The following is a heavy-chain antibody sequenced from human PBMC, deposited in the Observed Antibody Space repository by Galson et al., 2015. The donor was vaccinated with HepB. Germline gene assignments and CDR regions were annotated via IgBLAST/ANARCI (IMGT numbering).Heavy chain of an antibody. CDR3: ARESTVSDVLDI. V-gene: IGHV3-30*04. J-gene: IGHJ3*02. CDR2: ISYDGSDK. CDR1: GFTFGNHG. Sequence: SLRLSCAASGFTFGNHGAHWVRQAPGKGLEWVALISYDGSDKSYADSVRGRFTISRDNFQNTLFLQMNSLRTDDTALYYCARESTVSDVLDIWGQGTMVTVSS. D-gene: IGHD5/OR15-5a*01.